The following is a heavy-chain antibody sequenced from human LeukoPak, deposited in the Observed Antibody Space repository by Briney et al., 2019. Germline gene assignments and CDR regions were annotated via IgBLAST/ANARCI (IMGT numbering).Heavy chain of an antibody. D-gene: IGHD5-18*01. J-gene: IGHJ6*02. CDR3: ARDDTAMAPAYSRLYYYYGMDV. V-gene: IGHV3-64*01. CDR2: ISSNGGST. Sequence: GGSLRLSCAASGFTFSSYAMHWVRQAPGKGLEYVSAISSNGGSTYYANSVKGRFTISRDNSKNTLYLQMGSLRAEDMAVYYCARDDTAMAPAYSRLYYYYGMDVWGQGTTVTVSS. CDR1: GFTFSSYA.